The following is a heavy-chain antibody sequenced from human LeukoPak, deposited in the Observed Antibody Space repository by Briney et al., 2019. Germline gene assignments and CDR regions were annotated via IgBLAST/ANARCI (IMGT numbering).Heavy chain of an antibody. CDR1: GFPVSRNY. CDR2: IYSGGDT. J-gene: IGHJ6*02. Sequence: SGGSLRLSCAASGFPVSRNYMCWVRQAPGEGLEWVSVIYSGGDTYYVDSVKGRFTISRDNSKDTLYLQMNSLRVEDTAVYYCARVTITEQQLIAGMDVWGQGTTVTVSS. D-gene: IGHD6-13*01. CDR3: ARVTITEQQLIAGMDV. V-gene: IGHV3-66*01.